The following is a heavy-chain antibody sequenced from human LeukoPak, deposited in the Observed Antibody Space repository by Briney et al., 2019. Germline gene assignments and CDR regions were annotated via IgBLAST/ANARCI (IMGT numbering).Heavy chain of an antibody. CDR2: IRSNGDTT. Sequence: PGGSLRLPCTASGFTFSSLAMTWVRQAPGKGLEWVSTIRSNGDTTYNADSVKGRFTISRDNSKNTLYLELNSPRVEDTATFYCAKGQELDDGVFDSWGQGTMVTVSS. J-gene: IGHJ4*02. CDR1: GFTFSSLA. D-gene: IGHD1-1*01. CDR3: AKGQELDDGVFDS. V-gene: IGHV3-23*01.